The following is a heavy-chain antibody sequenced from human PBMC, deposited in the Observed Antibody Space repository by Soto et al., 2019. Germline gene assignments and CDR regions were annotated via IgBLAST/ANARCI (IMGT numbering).Heavy chain of an antibody. J-gene: IGHJ4*02. CDR1: GGTFSTSS. CDR3: ARDVVRSTAGDS. D-gene: IGHD2-15*01. Sequence: SVKVSCKASGGTFSTSSFVRVRQGPGQGLEWMGGIIPIFTRTNFAQKFQGRVTFSVDESTRTTYMELRSLTSEDTAIYYCARDVVRSTAGDSWGQGTLVGASS. CDR2: IIPIFTRT. V-gene: IGHV1-69*13.